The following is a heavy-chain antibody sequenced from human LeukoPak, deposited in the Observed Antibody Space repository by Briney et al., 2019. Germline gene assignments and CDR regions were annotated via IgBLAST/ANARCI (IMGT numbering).Heavy chain of an antibody. V-gene: IGHV3-23*01. CDR1: GFTFSSYA. CDR3: AKDDLRWNYYYYGMDV. Sequence: PGGSLRLSCAASGFTFSSYAMSWVRQAPGKGLEWVSGICASGDSTYYADSVKGRFTISRDNSKNTLYLQMNSLRAEDTAVYYCAKDDLRWNYYYYGMDVWGQGTTVTVSS. D-gene: IGHD4-23*01. J-gene: IGHJ6*02. CDR2: ICASGDST.